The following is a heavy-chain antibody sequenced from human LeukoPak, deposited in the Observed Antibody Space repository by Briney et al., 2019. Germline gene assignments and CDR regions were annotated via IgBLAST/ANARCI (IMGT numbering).Heavy chain of an antibody. CDR1: GFTFSSYW. Sequence: GGSLRLSCAASGFTFSSYWMHWVRRAPGEGLVWVSHISSEGSSTTFADSVKGRFTISRDNAKNTLYLQMNSLRAEDTAVYYCARISYESRGYYDYWGQGTLVTVSS. CDR3: ARISYESRGYYDY. D-gene: IGHD3-22*01. V-gene: IGHV3-74*01. CDR2: ISSEGSST. J-gene: IGHJ4*02.